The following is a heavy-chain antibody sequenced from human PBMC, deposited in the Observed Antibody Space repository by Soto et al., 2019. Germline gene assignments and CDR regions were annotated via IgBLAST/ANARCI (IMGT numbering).Heavy chain of an antibody. J-gene: IGHJ4*02. CDR2: MEPSTGRT. CDR1: GYSFTSLD. D-gene: IGHD2-15*01. V-gene: IGHV1-8*01. CDR3: ARGVCAVVAY. Sequence: ASVKVSCKASGYSFTSLDFNWVRQTAGQGLEWMGWMEPSTGRTGYAQKFQGRVTMTRDTSINTAYMELTTLTYDDTALYYCARGVCAVVAYWGKGTLVPVAS.